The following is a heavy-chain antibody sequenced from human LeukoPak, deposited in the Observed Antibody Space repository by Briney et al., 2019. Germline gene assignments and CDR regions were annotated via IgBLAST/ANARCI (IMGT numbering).Heavy chain of an antibody. CDR3: ARGGYDSSGQALHFDY. J-gene: IGHJ4*02. V-gene: IGHV4/OR15-8*01. D-gene: IGHD3-22*01. CDR2: IHHDGRI. CDR1: GGSIDSTNW. Sequence: SETLSLTCDVSGGSIDSTNWWNWVRQPPGKGLEWIGEIHHDGRINYNPSLKSRVTISVDTSKNQFSLKLTSVTAADTAVYYCARGGYDSSGQALHFDYWGQGTLVTVSS.